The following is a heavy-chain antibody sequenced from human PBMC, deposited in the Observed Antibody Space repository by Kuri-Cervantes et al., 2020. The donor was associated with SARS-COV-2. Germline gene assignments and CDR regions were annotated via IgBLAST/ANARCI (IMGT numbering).Heavy chain of an antibody. CDR3: ARVTEQLVRGWLDY. CDR2: INHSGST. D-gene: IGHD6-6*01. V-gene: IGHV4-34*01. J-gene: IGHJ4*02. CDR1: GGSFSGYY. Sequence: SETLSHICAAYGGSFSGYYWSWIRQPPGKGLEWSGEINHSGSTNYNPSLKSRVTISVDTSKNQFSLKLSSVTAADTAVYYCARVTEQLVRGWLDYWGQGTLVTVSS.